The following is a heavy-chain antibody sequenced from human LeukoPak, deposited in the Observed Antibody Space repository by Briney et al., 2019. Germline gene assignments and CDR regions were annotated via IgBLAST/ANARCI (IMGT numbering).Heavy chain of an antibody. CDR1: GFTVTPKY. CDR2: IYSGGST. CDR3: ARGDFWSGYYTGPY. V-gene: IGHV3-53*04. Sequence: GGSLRLSCAASGFTVTPKYRIWVRQAPGKGLEWVSVIYSGGSTYYADSVKGRFTISRHNSKNTLYLQMDSLRDEDTAVYYCARGDFWSGYYTGPYWGQGTLVTVSS. J-gene: IGHJ4*02. D-gene: IGHD3-3*01.